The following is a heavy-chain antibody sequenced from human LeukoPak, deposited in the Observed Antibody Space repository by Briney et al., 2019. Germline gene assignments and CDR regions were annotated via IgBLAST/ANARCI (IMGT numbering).Heavy chain of an antibody. V-gene: IGHV6-1*01. J-gene: IGHJ4*02. CDR2: TYYRSKWYT. CDR1: GDSVSSNSAA. CDR3: ARLGSGSNY. Sequence: SQTLSLTCAISGDSVSSNSAAWIWIRQSPSRGLEWLGRTYYRSKWYTEYAVSVKSRITINPDTSKNQFSLQLISVNPEDTAVYYCARLGSGSNYWGQGTLVTVSS. D-gene: IGHD3-10*01.